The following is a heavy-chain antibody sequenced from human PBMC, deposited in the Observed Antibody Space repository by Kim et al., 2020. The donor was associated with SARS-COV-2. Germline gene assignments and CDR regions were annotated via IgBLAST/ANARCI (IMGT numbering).Heavy chain of an antibody. J-gene: IGHJ4*02. CDR1: GGSVSSRRYQ. Sequence: SETLSLTCTVSGGSVSSRRYQWSWIRQPPGKGLEWIGYTYSDGTTNYNPSLKSRVTISADTSKNQFSLILTSVTAADTAVYYCARSHGGYWGQVTLATVS. V-gene: IGHV4-61*01. CDR2: TYSDGTT. D-gene: IGHD3-10*01. CDR3: ARSHGGY.